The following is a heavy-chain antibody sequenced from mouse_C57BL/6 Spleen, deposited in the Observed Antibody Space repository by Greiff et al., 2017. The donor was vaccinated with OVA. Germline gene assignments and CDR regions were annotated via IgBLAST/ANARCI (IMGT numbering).Heavy chain of an antibody. Sequence: VQLQQSGPELVKPGASVKISCKASGYAFSSSWMNWVKQRPGKGLEWIGRIYPGDGDTNYNGKFKGKATLTADKPSSTAYMQLSSLTSEDSAVYYCARGRGGFGYFDVWGTGTTVTVSS. V-gene: IGHV1-82*01. J-gene: IGHJ1*03. CDR1: GYAFSSSW. D-gene: IGHD3-1*01. CDR3: ARGRGGFGYFDV. CDR2: IYPGDGDT.